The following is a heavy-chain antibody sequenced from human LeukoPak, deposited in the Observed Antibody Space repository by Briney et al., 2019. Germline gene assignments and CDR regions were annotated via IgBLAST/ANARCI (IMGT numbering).Heavy chain of an antibody. J-gene: IGHJ3*02. D-gene: IGHD3-10*01. Sequence: SGTLSLTCAVSGGSISSSNWWSWVRQPPGKGLEWIGEIYHSGSTYYSPSLKSRVTISLDTSRNQFSLKLNSVTAADTAVYYCAKSNGYGLIDIWGQGTMVTVSS. V-gene: IGHV4-4*02. CDR3: AKSNGYGLIDI. CDR1: GGSISSSNW. CDR2: IYHSGST.